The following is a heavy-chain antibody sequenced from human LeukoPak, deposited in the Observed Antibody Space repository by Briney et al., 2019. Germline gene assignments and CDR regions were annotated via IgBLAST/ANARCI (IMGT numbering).Heavy chain of an antibody. Sequence: SETLSLTCTVSGGSISTYYWSWIRQPPGKGLEWIGYIYYSGSTSYNPSLKSRVTMSVDTSEDQVSLKLTSVTAADTAVYYCATARIKLPSSPFDYWGQGALVTVSS. D-gene: IGHD2-15*01. CDR1: GGSISTYY. J-gene: IGHJ4*02. CDR2: IYYSGST. CDR3: ATARIKLPSSPFDY. V-gene: IGHV4-59*01.